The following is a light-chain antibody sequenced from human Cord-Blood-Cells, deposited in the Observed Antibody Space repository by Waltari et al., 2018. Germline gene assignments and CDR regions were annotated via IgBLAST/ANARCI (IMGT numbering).Light chain of an antibody. CDR3: SSYTSSSTWV. J-gene: IGLJ3*02. Sequence: QSALTQPASVSGSPGQSLTISCTGTSSDVGGYNYVSWYQPHPGKAPKLMLYDVSNRPSGVSNRVSGSKSGNTASLTISGLQAEDEADYYCSSYTSSSTWVFGGGTKLTVL. CDR2: DVS. V-gene: IGLV2-14*01. CDR1: SSDVGGYNY.